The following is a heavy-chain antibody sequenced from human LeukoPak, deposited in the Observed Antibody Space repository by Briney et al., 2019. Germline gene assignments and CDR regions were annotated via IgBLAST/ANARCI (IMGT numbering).Heavy chain of an antibody. D-gene: IGHD3-16*02. Sequence: GGSLRLSCSASGFTFRDSAMTWVRHGPRKGLEWVSLVSSSGANTYYTDSLKGRFSVSRDNAKDTLYLQVNSLRAEDTAIYYCARDMELSTWGTGTMVSVSP. CDR1: GFTFRDSA. CDR2: VSSSGANT. CDR3: ARDMELST. J-gene: IGHJ3*01. V-gene: IGHV3-23*01.